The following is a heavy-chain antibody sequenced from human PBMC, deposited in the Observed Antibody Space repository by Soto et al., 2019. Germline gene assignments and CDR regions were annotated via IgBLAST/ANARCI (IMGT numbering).Heavy chain of an antibody. CDR1: GFTFSSYS. D-gene: IGHD2-15*01. CDR3: ARVQGDIVVVVAAPYGMDV. CDR2: ISSSSSYI. Sequence: PGGSLRLSCAASGFTFSSYSMNWVRQAPGKGLEWVSSISSSSSYIYYADSVKGRFTISRDNAKNSLYLQMNSLRAEDTAAYYCARVQGDIVVVVAAPYGMDVRGQGTTVTVSS. J-gene: IGHJ6*02. V-gene: IGHV3-21*01.